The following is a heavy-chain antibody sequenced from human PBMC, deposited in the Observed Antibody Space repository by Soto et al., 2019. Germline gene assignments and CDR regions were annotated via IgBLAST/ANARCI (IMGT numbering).Heavy chain of an antibody. CDR2: ISSNGGST. V-gene: IGHV3-64D*08. CDR1: GFTFSSYA. CDR3: VKTKNYDFWSGYQGFGP. J-gene: IGHJ5*02. Sequence: HPGGSLRLSCSASGFTFSSYAMHWVRQAPGKGLEYVSAISSNGGSTYYADSVKGRFTISRDNSKNILYLQMSSLRDQDTAVYYCVKTKNYDFWSGYQGFGPWGQGTLVTVSS. D-gene: IGHD3-3*01.